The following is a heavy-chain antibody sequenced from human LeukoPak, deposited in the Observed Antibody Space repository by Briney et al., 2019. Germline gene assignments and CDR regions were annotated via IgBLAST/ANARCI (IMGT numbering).Heavy chain of an antibody. D-gene: IGHD6-19*01. CDR2: ISWNSGSI. CDR1: GFTFDDYA. V-gene: IGHV3-9*01. Sequence: GGSLRLSCAASGFTFDDYAMHWVRQAPVKGLEWVSGISWNSGSIGYADSVKGRFTISRDNAKNSLYLQMNSLRAEDTALYYCALALAGNLAFDIWGQGTMVTVSS. J-gene: IGHJ3*02. CDR3: ALALAGNLAFDI.